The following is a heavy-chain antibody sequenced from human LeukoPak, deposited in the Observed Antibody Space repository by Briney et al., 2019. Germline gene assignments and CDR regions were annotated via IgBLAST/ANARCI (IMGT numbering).Heavy chain of an antibody. CDR2: IYYSGST. CDR3: ARLPRRPYCSGASCYSHYFDF. D-gene: IGHD2-15*01. CDR1: GGSISSGGYY. Sequence: SETLSLTCTVSGGSISSGGYYWSWIRQHPGKGLEWIGYIYYSGSTYYNPSLKSRVTISVDTSKNQFSLKLSSVIAADTAVYYCARLPRRPYCSGASCYSHYFDFWGQGTLVTVSS. V-gene: IGHV4-31*03. J-gene: IGHJ4*02.